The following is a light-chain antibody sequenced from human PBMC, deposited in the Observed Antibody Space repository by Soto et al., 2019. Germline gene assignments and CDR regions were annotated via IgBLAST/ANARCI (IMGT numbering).Light chain of an antibody. J-gene: IGKJ4*01. CDR2: ADS. V-gene: IGKV1-39*01. Sequence: DIRMTQAPSSLAASVGDRVTITCRASQRISTYLNWYQQRPGKAPKIMISADSSLQNGVPSRLSGSGSGTEFNLTISLLQPDDFATYYCQKSYSTPLTCGGGTKVEIK. CDR3: QKSYSTPLT. CDR1: QRISTY.